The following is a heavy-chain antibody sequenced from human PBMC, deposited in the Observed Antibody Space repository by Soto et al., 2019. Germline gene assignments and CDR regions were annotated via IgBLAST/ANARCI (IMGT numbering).Heavy chain of an antibody. V-gene: IGHV3-53*01. CDR1: GFTVSSNY. D-gene: IGHD6-6*01. CDR3: AKDWCSSSIFFDY. CDR2: IYSGGST. Sequence: LRLSCAASGFTVSSNYMSWVRQAPGKGLEWVSVIYSGGSTYYADSVKGRFTISRDNSKNTLYLQMNSLRAEDTAVYYCAKDWCSSSIFFDYWGRGTVVTVSS. J-gene: IGHJ4*01.